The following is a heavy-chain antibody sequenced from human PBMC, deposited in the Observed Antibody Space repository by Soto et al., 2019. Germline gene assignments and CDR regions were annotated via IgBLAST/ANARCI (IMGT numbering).Heavy chain of an antibody. V-gene: IGHV1-18*01. CDR1: GYTFTSYG. CDR3: ATLRVGFGELLTY. CDR2: ISAYNGNT. Sequence: GASVKVSCKASGYTFTSYGISWVRQAPGQGLEWMGWISAYNGNTNYAQKLQGRVTISADKSISTAYLQWSSLKASDTAMYYCATLRVGFGELLTYWGQGTLVTVSS. D-gene: IGHD3-10*01. J-gene: IGHJ4*02.